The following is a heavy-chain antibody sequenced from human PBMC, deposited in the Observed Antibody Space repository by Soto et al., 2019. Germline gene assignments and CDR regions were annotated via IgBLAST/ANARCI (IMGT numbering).Heavy chain of an antibody. D-gene: IGHD3-3*01. Sequence: ASXTLSLTCAVYGGSFSGYYWSWIRQPPGKGLEWIGEINHSGSTNYNPSLKSRVTISVDTSKNQFSLKLSSVTAADTAVYYCARGNYDFWSGSSRRWFDPWGQGTLLTVSS. CDR3: ARGNYDFWSGSSRRWFDP. V-gene: IGHV4-34*01. CDR2: INHSGST. J-gene: IGHJ5*02. CDR1: GGSFSGYY.